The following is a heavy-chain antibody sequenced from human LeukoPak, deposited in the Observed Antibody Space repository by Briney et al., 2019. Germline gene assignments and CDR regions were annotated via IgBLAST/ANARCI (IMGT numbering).Heavy chain of an antibody. CDR1: GFTFSSYW. V-gene: IGHV3-74*01. D-gene: IGHD3-10*02. CDR3: VRDSYMFGSDY. J-gene: IGHJ4*02. CDR2: INGDGSST. Sequence: GGSLRLSCAASGFTFSSYWMHWVRPAPGKGLVWVSRINGDGSSTGYADSVKGRFTISRDNAKNTVYLQMNSLRAEDTAVYYCVRDSYMFGSDYWGQGTLVTVSS.